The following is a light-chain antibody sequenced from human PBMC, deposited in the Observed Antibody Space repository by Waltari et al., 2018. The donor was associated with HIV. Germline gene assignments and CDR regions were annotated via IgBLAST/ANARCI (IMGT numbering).Light chain of an antibody. J-gene: IGLJ3*02. CDR1: SSNIGSNY. CDR3: AAWDDTRVV. CDR2: RNN. V-gene: IGLV1-47*01. Sequence: QSVLTQPPSASGTPGQRVTISCSVSSSNIGSNYVYWYQQLPGTAPKLLIYRNNQRPSGVPDRFSGSKSGISGSLAISGLRSDDEADYYCAAWDDTRVVFGGGTKLTVL.